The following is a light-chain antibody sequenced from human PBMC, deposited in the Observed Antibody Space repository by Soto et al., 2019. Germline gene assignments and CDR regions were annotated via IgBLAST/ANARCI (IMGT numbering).Light chain of an antibody. CDR1: TSNIGGNT. J-gene: IGLJ2*01. CDR3: AAWDDSVNAVT. V-gene: IGLV1-44*01. Sequence: QSVLTQPPSASGTPGPRVTLSCSGSTSNIGGNTVTWYQQLPGPAPKLLIYSNNRRPSGSPDRFSGPKSGTSASLAINRLQSEYEDDYYCAAWDDSVNAVTFGGGTKLTVL. CDR2: SNN.